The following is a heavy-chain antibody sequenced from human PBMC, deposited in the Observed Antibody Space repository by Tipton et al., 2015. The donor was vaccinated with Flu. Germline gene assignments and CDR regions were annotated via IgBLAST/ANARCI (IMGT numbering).Heavy chain of an antibody. V-gene: IGHV4-61*02. CDR1: GDSISSGTHY. D-gene: IGHD5-18*01. CDR3: ARGRGYSYGYYPS. J-gene: IGHJ4*02. Sequence: TLSLTCTVSGDSISSGTHYWSWIRQPAGKGLEWIGRIYTSGSTSYNPSLKTRVTISVDTSKNQFSLKLSSVTAADTAVYYCARGRGYSYGYYPSWGQGTLVTVSS. CDR2: IYTSGST.